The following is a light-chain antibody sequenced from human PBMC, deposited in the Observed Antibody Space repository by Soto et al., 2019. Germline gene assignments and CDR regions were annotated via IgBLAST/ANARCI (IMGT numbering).Light chain of an antibody. Sequence: DIQMTQSPSTLSASVGDRVTITCRASQSISTWLAWYQQKPGKAPKLLIYDVSSLESGVPSRFSGSGSETEFTLTISSLQAEDVAVYYCQHYYSSPLTFGGGTKVDIK. CDR2: DVS. CDR3: QHYYSSPLT. J-gene: IGKJ4*01. CDR1: QSISTW. V-gene: IGKV1-5*01.